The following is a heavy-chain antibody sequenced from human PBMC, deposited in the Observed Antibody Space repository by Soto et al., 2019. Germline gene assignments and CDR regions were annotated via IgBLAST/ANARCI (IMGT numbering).Heavy chain of an antibody. V-gene: IGHV5-10-1*03. J-gene: IGHJ5*02. Sequence: EVQLVQSGAEVKKPGESLRISCKGSGYSFTSYWISWVRQMPGKGLEWMGRIVPSDSYTNYSPSFQGHVTISADKSISTAYLQWSSLKASDTAMYYCARQLGYCSGGSCYRWFDPWGQGTLVTVSS. CDR1: GYSFTSYW. CDR2: IVPSDSYT. D-gene: IGHD2-15*01. CDR3: ARQLGYCSGGSCYRWFDP.